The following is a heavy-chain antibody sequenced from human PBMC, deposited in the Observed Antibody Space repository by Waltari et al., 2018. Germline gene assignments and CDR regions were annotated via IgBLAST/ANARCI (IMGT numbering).Heavy chain of an antibody. CDR3: ARDAPEYSSSFDY. V-gene: IGHV1-46*01. CDR1: GYTFTSYA. J-gene: IGHJ4*02. D-gene: IGHD6-6*01. Sequence: QVQLVQSGSELKKPGASVKVSCKASGYTFTSYAMNWVRQAPGQGLEWMGWINPSGGSTSYAQKFQGRVTMTRDTSTSTVYMELSSLRSEDTAVYYCARDAPEYSSSFDYWGQGTLVTVSS. CDR2: INPSGGST.